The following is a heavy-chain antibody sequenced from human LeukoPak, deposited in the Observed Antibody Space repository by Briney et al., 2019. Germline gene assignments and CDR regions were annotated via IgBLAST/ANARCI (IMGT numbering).Heavy chain of an antibody. J-gene: IGHJ4*02. CDR3: VRVQNSWHYDSSGYVYY. D-gene: IGHD3-22*01. CDR1: GFTFSSYA. CDR2: ISYDGSNK. Sequence: GGSLRLSCAASGFTFSSYAMHWVRQAPGKGLEWVAVISYDGSNKYYADSVKGRFTISRDNSKNTLYLQMNSLRAEDTAVYYCVRVQNSWHYDSSGYVYYWGQGTLVTVSS. V-gene: IGHV3-30-3*01.